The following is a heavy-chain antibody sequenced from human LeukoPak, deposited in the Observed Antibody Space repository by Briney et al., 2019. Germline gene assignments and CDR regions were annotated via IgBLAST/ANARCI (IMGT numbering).Heavy chain of an antibody. CDR3: ARAPDSSLLQVAYKKRDYFDY. D-gene: IGHD6-13*01. V-gene: IGHV4-34*01. CDR2: INHSGST. Sequence: SETLSLTCAVYGGSFSGYYWSWIRQPPGKGLEWIGEINHSGSTNYNPSLESRVTISVDTSKNQFSLKLSSVTAADTAVYYCARAPDSSLLQVAYKKRDYFDYWGQGTLVTVSS. J-gene: IGHJ4*02. CDR1: GGSFSGYY.